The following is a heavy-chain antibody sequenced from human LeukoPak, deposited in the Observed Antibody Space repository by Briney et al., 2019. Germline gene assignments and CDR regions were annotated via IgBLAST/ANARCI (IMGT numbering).Heavy chain of an antibody. CDR2: ISSSSSTI. J-gene: IGHJ4*02. D-gene: IGHD3-22*01. V-gene: IGHV3-48*04. CDR3: ARDLYDSSGSLDY. CDR1: GFTFSSYS. Sequence: HAGGSLRLSCAASGFTFSSYSMNWVRQAPGKGLEWVSYISSSSSTIYYADSVKGRFTISRDNAKNSLYLQMNSLRAEDTAVYYCARDLYDSSGSLDYWGQGTLVTVSS.